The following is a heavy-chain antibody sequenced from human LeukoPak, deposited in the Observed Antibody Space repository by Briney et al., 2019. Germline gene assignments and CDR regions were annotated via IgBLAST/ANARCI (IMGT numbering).Heavy chain of an antibody. Sequence: GGSLRLSCAASGFTFSSYEMNWVRQAPGKGLEWVSYIGSSGSAIYYADSVKGRFTISRDNAKNSLYLQMNSLSAEDTALYYCARVGYDWNVLDYWGQGTLVTVSS. J-gene: IGHJ4*02. CDR3: ARVGYDWNVLDY. D-gene: IGHD1-20*01. CDR1: GFTFSSYE. CDR2: IGSSGSAI. V-gene: IGHV3-48*03.